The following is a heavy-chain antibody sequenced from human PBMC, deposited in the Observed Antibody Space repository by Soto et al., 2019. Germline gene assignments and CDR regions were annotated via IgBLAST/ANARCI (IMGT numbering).Heavy chain of an antibody. CDR1: AFTFNNYA. V-gene: IGHV3-23*01. CDR2: IGGSGRTT. Sequence: GGSLRLSCAASAFTFNNYAMSWVRQAPGKGLEWVSGIGGSGRTTYYADSVKGRLTISRDNSNNTLFLQMNSLRAEDTAVYYCAKSRYSDSSGDFYDYWGQGTLVTVSS. CDR3: AKSRYSDSSGDFYDY. D-gene: IGHD3-22*01. J-gene: IGHJ4*02.